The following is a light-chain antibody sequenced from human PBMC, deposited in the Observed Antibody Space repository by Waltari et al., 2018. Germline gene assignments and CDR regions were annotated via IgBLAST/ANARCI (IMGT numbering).Light chain of an antibody. CDR2: EVI. Sequence: QSALAQPASVSGSPGQSITISCTGTSSAVGSYNLVSWYQQHPGKVPKLMVYEVIKRPSGVSNRFSGSKAGNTASLTISGLQAEDEADYYCCSYVGGSSLIFGGGTKLTVL. CDR1: SSAVGSYNL. CDR3: CSYVGGSSLI. J-gene: IGLJ2*01. V-gene: IGLV2-23*02.